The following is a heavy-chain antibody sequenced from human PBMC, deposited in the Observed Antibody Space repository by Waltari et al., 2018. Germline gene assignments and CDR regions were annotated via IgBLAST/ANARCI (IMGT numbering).Heavy chain of an antibody. J-gene: IGHJ4*02. CDR2: ISGSGGST. V-gene: IGHV3-23*01. Sequence: DVQLLESGGGLVQPGGSLRLSCAASGFTFSSYAMSWVRPAPGKWLEWVSDISGSGGSTYYADSVKGRFTISRDNSKNTLYLQMNSLRAEDTAVYYCAKDRGYDFWSGYYRGQIDYWGQGTLVTVSS. CDR3: AKDRGYDFWSGYYRGQIDY. D-gene: IGHD3-3*01. CDR1: GFTFSSYA.